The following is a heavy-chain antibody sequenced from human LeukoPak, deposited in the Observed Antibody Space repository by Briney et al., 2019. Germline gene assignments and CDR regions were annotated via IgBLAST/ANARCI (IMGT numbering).Heavy chain of an antibody. CDR2: ISSSSSYI. Sequence: GGSLRLSCAASGFTFSSYSMNWVRQAPGKGLEWVSSISSSSSYIYYADSVKGRFTISRDNAKNSLYLQMNSLGAEDTAVYYCARGEWDIVVVVAPYGMDVWGQGTTVTVSS. D-gene: IGHD2-15*01. CDR3: ARGEWDIVVVVAPYGMDV. V-gene: IGHV3-21*01. J-gene: IGHJ6*02. CDR1: GFTFSSYS.